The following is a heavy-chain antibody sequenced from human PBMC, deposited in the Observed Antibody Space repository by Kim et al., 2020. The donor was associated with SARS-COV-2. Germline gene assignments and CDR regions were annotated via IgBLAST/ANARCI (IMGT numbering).Heavy chain of an antibody. CDR3: AKDQGYYDSSGLNWFDP. CDR1: GFTFSSYA. CDR2: ISGSGGST. Sequence: GGSLRLSCAASGFTFSSYAMSWVRQAPGKGLEWVSAISGSGGSTYYADSVKGRFTISRDNSKNTLYLQMNSLRAEDTAVYYCAKDQGYYDSSGLNWFDPWGQGTLVTVSS. D-gene: IGHD3-22*01. J-gene: IGHJ5*02. V-gene: IGHV3-23*01.